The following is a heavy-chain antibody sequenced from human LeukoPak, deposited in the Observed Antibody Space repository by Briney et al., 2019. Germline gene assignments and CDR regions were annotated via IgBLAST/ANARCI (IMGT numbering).Heavy chain of an antibody. V-gene: IGHV3-20*01. CDR3: ARMIYGSGSYLDAFDI. J-gene: IGHJ3*02. Sequence: GGSLRLSCAASGFTFDHYGMSWVRQAPGKGLEWVSGINWNGGSTGYADSVKGRFTISRDNAKNSLYLQMNSLRAEDTALYHCARMIYGSGSYLDAFDIWGQGTMVTVSS. CDR1: GFTFDHYG. CDR2: INWNGGST. D-gene: IGHD3-10*01.